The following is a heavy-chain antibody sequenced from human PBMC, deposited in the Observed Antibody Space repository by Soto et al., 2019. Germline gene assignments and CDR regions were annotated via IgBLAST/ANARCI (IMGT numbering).Heavy chain of an antibody. CDR3: ARVKAQILSSGWYGGDDI. V-gene: IGHV3-23*01. D-gene: IGHD6-19*01. CDR2: IRGSGGNT. Sequence: EVQLLESGGGLVQPGGSLRLSCAASGFTFSTYAMSWVHQAPGKGLEWVATIRGSGGNTHYADSVKGRFTTSRDNSENSVYLQMNSLRAEDTAVYYCARVKAQILSSGWYGGDDIWGHGTRVTVSS. J-gene: IGHJ3*02. CDR1: GFTFSTYA.